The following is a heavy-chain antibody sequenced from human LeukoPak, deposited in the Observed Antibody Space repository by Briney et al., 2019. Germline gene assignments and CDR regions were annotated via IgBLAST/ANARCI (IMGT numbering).Heavy chain of an antibody. J-gene: IGHJ4*02. CDR2: IDQDGNDK. V-gene: IGHV3-7*01. Sequence: PGGSLRLSCAASGFNFSSFWMNWVRQVPGKGLEWVANIDQDGNDKYYVGSVKGRFTISRDNAKSSLYLEAKSLRAEDTAVYYCARNTYYDFWSRHYGLDYWGQGILVTVSS. CDR3: ARNTYYDFWSRHYGLDY. D-gene: IGHD3-3*01. CDR1: GFNFSSFW.